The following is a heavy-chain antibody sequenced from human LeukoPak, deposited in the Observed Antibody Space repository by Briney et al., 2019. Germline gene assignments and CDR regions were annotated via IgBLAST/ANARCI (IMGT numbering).Heavy chain of an antibody. CDR2: IDWNGGST. V-gene: IGHV3-20*04. CDR3: ARAWYNWNDEGWFDP. CDR1: GFTFDDYG. J-gene: IGHJ5*02. D-gene: IGHD1-1*01. Sequence: GGSLRLSCTASGFTFDDYGMSWVRQAPGKGLEWVSNIDWNGGSTGYADSVKGRFSISRDNAKNSLYLQMNSLRAEDTAVYYCARAWYNWNDEGWFDPWGQGTLVTVSS.